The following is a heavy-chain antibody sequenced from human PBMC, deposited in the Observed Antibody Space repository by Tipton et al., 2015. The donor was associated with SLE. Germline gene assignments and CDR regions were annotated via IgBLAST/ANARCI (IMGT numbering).Heavy chain of an antibody. CDR2: ISYDGSNK. J-gene: IGHJ4*02. V-gene: IGHV3-30*04. Sequence: SLRLSCAASGFTFSSYAMHWVRQAPGKGLEWVAVISYDGSNKYYADSVKGRFTISRDNSKNTLYLQMNSLRAEDTAVYYCARDRGIAAAGTWDYWGQGTLVTVSS. CDR3: ARDRGIAAAGTWDY. CDR1: GFTFSSYA. D-gene: IGHD6-13*01.